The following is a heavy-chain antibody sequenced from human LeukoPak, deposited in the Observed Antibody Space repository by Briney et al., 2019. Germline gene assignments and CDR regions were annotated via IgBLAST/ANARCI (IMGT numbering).Heavy chain of an antibody. V-gene: IGHV3-21*01. J-gene: IGHJ4*02. CDR1: GFTFSSYS. CDR2: ISSSSSYI. Sequence: GGSLRLSCAASGFTFSSYSMNWVRQAPGKGLEWVSSISSSSSYIYYADSVKGRFTISRDNAKNSLYLQMNSLGAEVTAGYCCARDKERVQLWSGEFDYWGQGTLATVSS. CDR3: ARDKERVQLWSGEFDY. D-gene: IGHD5-18*01.